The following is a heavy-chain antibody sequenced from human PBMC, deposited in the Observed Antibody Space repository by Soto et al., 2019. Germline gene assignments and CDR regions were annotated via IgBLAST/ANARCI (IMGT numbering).Heavy chain of an antibody. J-gene: IGHJ4*02. CDR2: IYYSGST. Sequence: SETLSLTCTVSGGSISSSSYYWGWIRQPPGKGLEWVGSIYYSGSTYYNPSLKSRVTISVDTSKNQYSLKLSSVTAADTAVYYCARHGRPDDILTGYYDYWGQGTLVTVSS. CDR1: GGSISSSSYY. CDR3: ARHGRPDDILTGYYDY. D-gene: IGHD3-9*01. V-gene: IGHV4-39*01.